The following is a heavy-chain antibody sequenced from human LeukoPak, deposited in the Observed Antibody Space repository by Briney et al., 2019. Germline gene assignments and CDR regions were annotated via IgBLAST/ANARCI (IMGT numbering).Heavy chain of an antibody. Sequence: GGSLRLSCAASGFTFSSYAMSWVRQAPGKGLEWVSGISGSGISTYYADSVKGRFTISRDNSKNTLYLQMSSLRAEDTAVYYCARSADGYNYDYWGQGTLVTVSS. D-gene: IGHD5-24*01. CDR3: ARSADGYNYDY. CDR2: ISGSGIST. J-gene: IGHJ4*02. V-gene: IGHV3-23*01. CDR1: GFTFSSYA.